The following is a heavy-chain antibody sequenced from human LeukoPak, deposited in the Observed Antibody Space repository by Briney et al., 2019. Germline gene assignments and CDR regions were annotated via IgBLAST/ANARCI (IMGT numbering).Heavy chain of an antibody. CDR3: ARAGSEGAHDAFDI. Sequence: SETLSLTCTVSGGSVSSGSYYWSWIRQPPGKGLEWTGYIYYSGSTNYNPSLKSRVTISVDTSKNQFSLKLSSVTAADTAVYYCARAGSEGAHDAFDIWGQGTMVTVSS. CDR2: IYYSGST. CDR1: GGSVSSGSYY. V-gene: IGHV4-61*01. J-gene: IGHJ3*02. D-gene: IGHD1-26*01.